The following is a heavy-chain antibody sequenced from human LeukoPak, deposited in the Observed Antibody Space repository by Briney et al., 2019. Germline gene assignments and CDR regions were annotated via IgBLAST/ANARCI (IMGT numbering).Heavy chain of an antibody. V-gene: IGHV1-24*01. J-gene: IGHJ4*02. CDR2: FDPEDGET. CDR3: AAFGPYEVGAIPTFDY. CDR1: GYTLTELS. D-gene: IGHD1-26*01. Sequence: ASVKVSCKVSGYTLTELSMHWVRQAPGKGLEWMGGFDPEDGETIYAQKFQGRVTMTEDTSTDTAYMELSSLRSEDTAVYYCAAFGPYEVGAIPTFDYWGQGTLVTVSS.